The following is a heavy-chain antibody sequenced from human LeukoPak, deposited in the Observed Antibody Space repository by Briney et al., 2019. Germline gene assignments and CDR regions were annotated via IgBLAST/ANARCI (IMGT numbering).Heavy chain of an antibody. J-gene: IGHJ4*02. D-gene: IGHD6-19*01. CDR3: ARGYSSGWNY. V-gene: IGHV3-21*01. Sequence: GGSLRLSCGASGFTFSDYYMDWVRQAPGKGLEWVSSISSSSSYIYYADSVKGRFTISRDNAKNSLYLQMNSLRAEDTAVYYCARGYSSGWNYWGQGTLVTVSS. CDR2: ISSSSSYI. CDR1: GFTFSDYY.